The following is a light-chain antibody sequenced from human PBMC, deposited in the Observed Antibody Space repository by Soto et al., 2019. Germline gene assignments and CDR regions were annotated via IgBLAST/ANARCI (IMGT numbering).Light chain of an antibody. CDR3: FSCDSSRIVGV. V-gene: IGLV2-23*02. CDR2: DVN. Sequence: QSALTQPASVSGSPGQSITITCTGTSSDVGSNNLVSWYQQYPGKAPKVMIYDVNKRPSGVPDRFSGSKFGNTASLTISGLQAEDEADYYCFSCDSSRIVGVFGGGTKLTVL. J-gene: IGLJ3*02. CDR1: SSDVGSNNL.